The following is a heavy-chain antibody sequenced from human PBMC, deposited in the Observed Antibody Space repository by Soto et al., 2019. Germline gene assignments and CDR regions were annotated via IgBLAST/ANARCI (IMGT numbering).Heavy chain of an antibody. CDR1: GFTFSSYA. D-gene: IGHD1-1*01. J-gene: IGHJ6*02. CDR2: ISGSGGST. CDR3: AKVEGPRLKQHTGSNYYYYGMDV. Sequence: EVQLLESGGGLVQPGGSLRLSCAASGFTFSSYAMSWVRQAPGKGLEWVSAISGSGGSTYYADSVKGRFTISRDNSKNTPYLQMNSRRAEDTAVYYCAKVEGPRLKQHTGSNYYYYGMDVWGQGTTVTVSS. V-gene: IGHV3-23*01.